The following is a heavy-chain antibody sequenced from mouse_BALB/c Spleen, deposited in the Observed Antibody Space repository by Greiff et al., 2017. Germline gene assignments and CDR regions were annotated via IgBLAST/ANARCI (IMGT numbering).Heavy chain of an antibody. CDR1: GFSLTSYG. D-gene: IGHD2-1*01. J-gene: IGHJ3*01. V-gene: IGHV2-9*02. CDR3: AGYGNLAWFAY. CDR2: IWAGGST. Sequence: VQLQESGPGLVAPSQSLSITCTVSGFSLTSYGVHWVRQPPGKGLEWLGVIWAGGSTNYNSALMSRLSISKDNSKSQVFLKMNSLQTDDTAMYYCAGYGNLAWFAYWGQGTLVTVSA.